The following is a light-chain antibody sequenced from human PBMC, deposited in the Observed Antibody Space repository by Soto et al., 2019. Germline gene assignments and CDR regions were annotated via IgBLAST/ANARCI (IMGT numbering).Light chain of an antibody. V-gene: IGKV3-15*01. CDR3: QQYNNWPLYT. CDR1: QSVSSN. CDR2: GAS. J-gene: IGKJ2*01. Sequence: EIVMTQSPATLSVSPGERATLSCRASQSVSSNLAWYQQKPGQAPKLLIYGASTRATGIPARFSGSGSWTAFTLTISSLQYEDFAVYYCQQYNNWPLYTFGQGTKLEIK.